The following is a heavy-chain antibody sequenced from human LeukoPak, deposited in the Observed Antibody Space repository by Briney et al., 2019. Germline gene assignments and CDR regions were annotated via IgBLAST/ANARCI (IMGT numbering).Heavy chain of an antibody. CDR1: GFTFGTYA. Sequence: GGSLRLSCAASGFTFGTYAMSWVRQAPGKGLEWVSTISGDATSTYYADSVKGRFTISRDNSKNALYLRMNSLRAEDTAVYYCAKRKLRFEFDSWGQGTLVTVSS. D-gene: IGHD5-12*01. V-gene: IGHV3-23*01. J-gene: IGHJ5*01. CDR3: AKRKLRFEFDS. CDR2: ISGDATST.